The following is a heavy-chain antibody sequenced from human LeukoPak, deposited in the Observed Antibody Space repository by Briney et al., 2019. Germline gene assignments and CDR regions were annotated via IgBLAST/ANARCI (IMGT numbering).Heavy chain of an antibody. D-gene: IGHD6-13*01. CDR3: AKDLDIAAAH. V-gene: IGHV3-23*01. Sequence: GGSLRLSCAASGFTFSSFAMSWIRQTPEKGLEWVSAITGRGDTTYYADSVKGRFTISRDNSKNTLYLQMNRLRVEDTAVYYCAKDLDIAAAHWGQGALVTVSS. CDR2: ITGRGDTT. J-gene: IGHJ4*02. CDR1: GFTFSSFA.